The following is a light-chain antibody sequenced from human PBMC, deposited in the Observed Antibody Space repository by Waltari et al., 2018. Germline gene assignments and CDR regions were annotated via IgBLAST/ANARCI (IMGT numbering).Light chain of an antibody. V-gene: IGLV1-51*02. CDR2: ENY. CDR3: ASWDTSLSVET. CDR1: SSNIGKNY. Sequence: QSVLTQPPSVSAAPGQKVIISCSGSSSNIGKNYVSWYQQFPGTAPKLLIYENYKRPSGIPDRFSGSKSGTSATLGITGLQTGDEADYYCASWDTSLSVETFGGGTELTVL. J-gene: IGLJ3*02.